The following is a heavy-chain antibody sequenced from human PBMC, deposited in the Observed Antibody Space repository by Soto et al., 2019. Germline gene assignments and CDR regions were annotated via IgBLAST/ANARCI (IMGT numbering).Heavy chain of an antibody. CDR2: ISPDGRST. V-gene: IGHV3-74*01. D-gene: IGHD2-21*02. CDR3: ADSRPPMTY. CDR1: GFSFSHYL. Sequence: GGSLRLSCAASGFSFSHYLMHWVRQSPGKGLVWVSRISPDGRSTTYADSVKGRFTISRDNAKSTLYLQMHSLTAEDGAVYYCADSRPPMTYWGQGTLVTVSS. J-gene: IGHJ4*02.